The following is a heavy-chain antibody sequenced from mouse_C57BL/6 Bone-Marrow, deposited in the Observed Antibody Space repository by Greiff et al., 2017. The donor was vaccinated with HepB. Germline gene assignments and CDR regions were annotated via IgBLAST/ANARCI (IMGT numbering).Heavy chain of an antibody. CDR1: GYTFTDYY. V-gene: IGHV1-26*01. D-gene: IGHD1-1*01. CDR2: INPNNGGT. J-gene: IGHJ1*03. CDR3: ARSYGRSWYFGV. Sequence: EVQLQQSVPELVKPGASVKVSCKASGYTFTDYYMNWVKQSHGKSLEWIGDINPNNGGTSYNQKFKGKATLTVDKSSSTAYMKLRSLTSEDSAVYYCARSYGRSWYFGVWCTGTPVTVSP.